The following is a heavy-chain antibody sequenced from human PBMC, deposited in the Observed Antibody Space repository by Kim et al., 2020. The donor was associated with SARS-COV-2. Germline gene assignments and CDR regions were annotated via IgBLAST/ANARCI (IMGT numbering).Heavy chain of an antibody. J-gene: IGHJ4*02. CDR3: ARSVNHFSRGSDH. CDR1: GFTVSDYH. Sequence: GGSLRLSCAASGFTVSDYHISWIRQAPGKGLEWITHISSNGYSTYARSVKGRFTISRDNAKNSLFLQMNSLGAEDTAVYYCARSVNHFSRGSDHCGQATL. CDR2: ISSNGYST. D-gene: IGHD3-10*01. V-gene: IGHV3-11*03.